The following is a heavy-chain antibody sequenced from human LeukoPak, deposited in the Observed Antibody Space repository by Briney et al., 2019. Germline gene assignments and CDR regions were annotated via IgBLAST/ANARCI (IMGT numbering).Heavy chain of an antibody. J-gene: IGHJ4*02. CDR3: TTVAAVYCTNGVCYPAYYFDY. CDR2: IKSKTDGGTT. D-gene: IGHD2-8*01. V-gene: IGHV3-15*01. Sequence: GGSLRLSCAASGFTFSSYSMNWVRQAPGKGLEWVGRIKSKTDGGTTDYAAPVKGRFTISRDDSKNTLYLQMNSLKTEDTAVYYCTTVAAVYCTNGVCYPAYYFDYWGQGTLVTVSS. CDR1: GFTFSSYS.